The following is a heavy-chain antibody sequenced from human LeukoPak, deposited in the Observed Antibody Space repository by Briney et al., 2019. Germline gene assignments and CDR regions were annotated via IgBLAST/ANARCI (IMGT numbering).Heavy chain of an antibody. D-gene: IGHD6-19*01. CDR3: ARRPKYSSGWQFDY. CDR2: IYSGGST. Sequence: GGSLRLSCAASGFTVSSNYMSWVRQAPGKGLEWVSVIYSGGSTYYADSVKGRFTISRDNSKNTLYLQMNSLRAEDTAVYYCARRPKYSSGWQFDYWGQGTLVTVSS. CDR1: GFTVSSNY. J-gene: IGHJ4*02. V-gene: IGHV3-53*01.